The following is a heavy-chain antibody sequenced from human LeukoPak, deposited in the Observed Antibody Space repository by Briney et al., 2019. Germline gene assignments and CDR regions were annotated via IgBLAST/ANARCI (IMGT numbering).Heavy chain of an antibody. CDR3: ARETSQKGAHYMDV. V-gene: IGHV4-39*07. Sequence: PSETLSLTCTVSGDPISSSSYYWGWIRQPPGKGLEWLGTIYYSGTTYYNPSLKSRVTISVDTSKNQFSLKLSSVTAADTAVYYCARETSQKGAHYMDVWGKGTTITISS. CDR2: IYYSGTT. J-gene: IGHJ6*03. CDR1: GDPISSSSYY. D-gene: IGHD3-16*01.